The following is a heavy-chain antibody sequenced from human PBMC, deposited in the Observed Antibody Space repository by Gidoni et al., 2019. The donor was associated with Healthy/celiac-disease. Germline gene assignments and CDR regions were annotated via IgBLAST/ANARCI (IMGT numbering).Heavy chain of an antibody. V-gene: IGHV3-23*01. Sequence: EVQWLEPGGGLVQPGGAVRLFWAAGGFTLSSCAMSWVRAAPGKGLEWVSAISGSGGSTYYADSVKGRFTISRDNSKNTLYLQMNSLRAEDTAVYYCASQYSGSYSDYFQHWGQGTLVTVSS. D-gene: IGHD1-26*01. CDR1: GFTLSSCA. CDR2: ISGSGGST. CDR3: ASQYSGSYSDYFQH. J-gene: IGHJ1*01.